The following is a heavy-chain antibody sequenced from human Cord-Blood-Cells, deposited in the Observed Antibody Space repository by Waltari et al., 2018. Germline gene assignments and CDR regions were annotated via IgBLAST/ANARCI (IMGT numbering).Heavy chain of an antibody. J-gene: IGHJ3*02. V-gene: IGHV4-30-4*08. CDR1: GGSISSGDYY. Sequence: QVQLQESGPGLVKPSQTLSLTCTVSGGSISSGDYYWSWIRQPPGKGLEWIGYIYDRAGTYYDPSPNSRVTTSVDTSKKLFCLKRSSVTAADTAVYYCARENDAFDIWGQGTMVTVSS. CDR3: ARENDAFDI. CDR2: IYDRAGT.